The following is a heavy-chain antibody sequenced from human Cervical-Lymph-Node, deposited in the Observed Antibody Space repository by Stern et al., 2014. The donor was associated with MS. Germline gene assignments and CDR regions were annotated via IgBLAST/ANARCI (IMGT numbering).Heavy chain of an antibody. D-gene: IGHD6-13*01. CDR1: GGTFRTYT. V-gene: IGHV1-69*09. CDR2: ILPILAVT. CDR3: ARDESGTSWYYFDY. J-gene: IGHJ4*02. Sequence: QLVQSGAEVTKPGSSVKVSCKASGGTFRTYTISWMRQAPGQGIEWMGSILPILAVTNYAQKFQGRVTITADKSTITAYMELSSLRSEDTAVYFCARDESGTSWYYFDYWGQGTLVTVSS.